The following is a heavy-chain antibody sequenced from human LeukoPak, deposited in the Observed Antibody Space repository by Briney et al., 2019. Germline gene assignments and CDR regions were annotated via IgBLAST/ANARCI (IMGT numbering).Heavy chain of an antibody. J-gene: IGHJ4*02. CDR1: GYTFTSYG. CDR3: ARDYYDSSGYFYFDY. CDR2: ISAYNGNT. D-gene: IGHD3-22*01. Sequence: ASVKVSCKASGYTFTSYGISWVRQAPGQGLEWMGWISAYNGNTNYAQKLQGRVTMTTDTSTSTAYMELSSLRSEDTAVYYCARDYYDSSGYFYFDYWGQGTLVTVSS. V-gene: IGHV1-18*01.